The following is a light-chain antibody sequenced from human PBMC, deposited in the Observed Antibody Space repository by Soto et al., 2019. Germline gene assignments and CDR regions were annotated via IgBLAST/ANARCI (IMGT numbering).Light chain of an antibody. V-gene: IGLV1-44*01. CDR3: AAWDDILNVV. Sequence: QSVLTQPPSVSGTPGQRVAISCSGSNSNIGRYTVKWYQQVPGTAPKLLIYSDNQRPSGVPDRFSGSKSGTSASLAISGIKSEDEADYYCAAWDDILNVVFGGGPKLTVL. J-gene: IGLJ3*02. CDR1: NSNIGRYT. CDR2: SDN.